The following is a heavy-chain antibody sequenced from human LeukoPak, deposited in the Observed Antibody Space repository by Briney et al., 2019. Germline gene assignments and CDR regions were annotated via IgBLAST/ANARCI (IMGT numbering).Heavy chain of an antibody. J-gene: IGHJ5*02. D-gene: IGHD3-10*01. CDR3: ARGGYYGSGNDFRFDP. V-gene: IGHV4-59*01. Sequence: SETLSLTCTVSGGSISSYYWSWIRQPPGKGLECIGYIHYTGSTNYNPSLKSRVTISVDTSKNQFSLKLNSVTAADTAVYYCARGGYYGSGNDFRFDPWGQGTLVTVSS. CDR1: GGSISSYY. CDR2: IHYTGST.